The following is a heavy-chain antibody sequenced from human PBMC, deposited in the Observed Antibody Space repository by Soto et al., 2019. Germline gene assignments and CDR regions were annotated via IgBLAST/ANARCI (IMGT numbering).Heavy chain of an antibody. CDR3: ARQASSSWYGFYSYFDY. D-gene: IGHD6-13*01. V-gene: IGHV4-59*08. Sequence: QVQLQESGPGLVKPSETLSLTCTVSGGSISGYYWSWIRQPPGKGLEWIGYIYYTGSTKYNPSLNSRVTISVDTSKNQFSLKLSSVTAADTAVYYCARQASSSWYGFYSYFDYWGQGTLVTVSS. CDR1: GGSISGYY. J-gene: IGHJ4*02. CDR2: IYYTGST.